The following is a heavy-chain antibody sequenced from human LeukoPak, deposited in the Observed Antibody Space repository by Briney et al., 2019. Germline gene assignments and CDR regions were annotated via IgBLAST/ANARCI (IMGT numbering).Heavy chain of an antibody. CDR2: IAPRDDGA. J-gene: IGHJ4*02. D-gene: IGHD1-26*01. CDR1: GYRFSNYY. Sequence: ASVKVSCKASGYRFSNYYVHWIRQAPGQGLEWVGIIAPRDDGAHYAQKFQGRVTMTRDTSTSTLYMELSSLRPEDTAVYYCAREVRTGIGATDYWGQGTLVTVSS. V-gene: IGHV1-46*01. CDR3: AREVRTGIGATDY.